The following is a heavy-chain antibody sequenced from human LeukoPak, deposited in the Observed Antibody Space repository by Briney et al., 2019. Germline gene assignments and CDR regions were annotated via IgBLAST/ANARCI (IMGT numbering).Heavy chain of an antibody. V-gene: IGHV3-7*01. D-gene: IGHD3-22*01. CDR1: GFTFSTYW. CDR3: ARDYDSRTFDY. Sequence: GGSLRLSCAASGFTFSTYWMSWVRQAPGKGLEWVANIKQDGSEKYYVDSVKGRFTISRDNAKNSLYLQMNSLRAEDTAVYYCARDYDSRTFDYWGQGTLVTVSS. J-gene: IGHJ4*02. CDR2: IKQDGSEK.